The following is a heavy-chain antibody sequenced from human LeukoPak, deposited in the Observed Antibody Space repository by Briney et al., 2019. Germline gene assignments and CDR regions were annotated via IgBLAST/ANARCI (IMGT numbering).Heavy chain of an antibody. D-gene: IGHD3-10*01. CDR1: GDSFTTYW. CDR3: ARADRGVHDY. J-gene: IGHJ4*02. V-gene: IGHV5-51*01. CDR2: MDPSDSDT. Sequence: GESLKISCKGSGDSFTTYWIGWVRQMPGKGLEWMGLMDPSDSDTRYSPSFQGQVTISADKSISTAYLQWSSLKASDTAMYYCARADRGVHDYWGQGTLVTVSA.